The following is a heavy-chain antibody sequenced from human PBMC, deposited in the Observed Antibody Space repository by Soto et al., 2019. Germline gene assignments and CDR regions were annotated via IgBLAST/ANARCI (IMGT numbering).Heavy chain of an antibody. CDR2: INAGNGNT. CDR3: ARVSGSYYYGMDV. D-gene: IGHD1-26*01. CDR1: GYTFTSYA. V-gene: IGHV1-3*01. J-gene: IGHJ6*02. Sequence: ASVKLSCKASGYTFTSYAMHWVRQAPGQRLEWMGWINAGNGNTKYSQTFQGRVTITRDTSASTAYMELSSLRSEDTAVYYCARVSGSYYYGMDVWGQGTTVTVSS.